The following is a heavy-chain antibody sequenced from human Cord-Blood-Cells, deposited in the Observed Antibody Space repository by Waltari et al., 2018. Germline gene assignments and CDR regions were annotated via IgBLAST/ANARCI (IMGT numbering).Heavy chain of an antibody. CDR1: GGSISSGGYY. Sequence: QVQLQESGPGLVKPSQTLSLTCTVSGGSISSGGYYWSWSRQHPGKGLEWIGYIYYSGSTYYNPSLKSRVTISVDTSKNQFSLKLSSVTAADTAVYYCARGFSSTSHTLFDYWGQGTLVTVSS. J-gene: IGHJ4*02. CDR2: IYYSGST. CDR3: ARGFSSTSHTLFDY. D-gene: IGHD2-2*01. V-gene: IGHV4-31*03.